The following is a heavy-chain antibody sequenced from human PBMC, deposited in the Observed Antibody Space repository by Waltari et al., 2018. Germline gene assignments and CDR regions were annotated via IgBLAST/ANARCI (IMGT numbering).Heavy chain of an antibody. CDR2: ISWNSGSI. Sequence: EVQLVESGGGLVQPGRSLRLSCAASGFTFDDYAMHWVRQAPGKGLEWVSGISWNSGSIGYADSVKGRFTISRDNAKNSLYLQMNSLRAEDTALYYCTSIAVAAGDYWGQGTLVTVSS. J-gene: IGHJ4*02. D-gene: IGHD6-19*01. CDR3: TSIAVAAGDY. V-gene: IGHV3-9*01. CDR1: GFTFDDYA.